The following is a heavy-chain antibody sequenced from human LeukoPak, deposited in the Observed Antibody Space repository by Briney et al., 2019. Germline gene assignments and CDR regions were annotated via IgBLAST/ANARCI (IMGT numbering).Heavy chain of an antibody. Sequence: PAGSLRLSCAASGFIFSTYGMYWVRQAPGKGLEWVAFIRHDGSIKNYADSVKGRSTISRDNSKNTLYLQMNSLRAEDTAVYYCAKDSLADIDYWGQGTLVTVSS. J-gene: IGHJ4*02. D-gene: IGHD3-16*01. CDR2: IRHDGSIK. V-gene: IGHV3-30*02. CDR3: AKDSLADIDY. CDR1: GFIFSTYG.